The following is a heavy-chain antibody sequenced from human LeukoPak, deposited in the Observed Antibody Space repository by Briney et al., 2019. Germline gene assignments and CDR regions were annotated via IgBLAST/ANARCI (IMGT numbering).Heavy chain of an antibody. CDR2: IYYRGST. V-gene: IGHV4-59*01. CDR3: ARWRLLDAFDI. CDR1: GGSTSSYY. J-gene: IGHJ3*02. D-gene: IGHD6-25*01. Sequence: SETLSLTCTVSGGSTSSYYWSWIRQPPGKGLEWIGYIYYRGSTNYNPSLKSRVTISVDTSKNQFSLKLSSVTAADTAVYYCARWRLLDAFDIWGQGTMVTVSS.